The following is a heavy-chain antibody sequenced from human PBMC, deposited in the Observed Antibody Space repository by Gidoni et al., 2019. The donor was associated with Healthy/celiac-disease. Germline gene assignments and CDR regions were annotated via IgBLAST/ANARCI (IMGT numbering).Heavy chain of an antibody. Sequence: QVQLQESGPGLVKPSQTLSLTCTVSGGSISSGGYYWSWIRQHPGKGLEWIGYIYYSGSTYYNPSLKSRVTISVDTSKNQFSLKLSSVTAADTAVYYCARDSFTVTRYWYFDLWGRGTLVTVSS. CDR1: GGSISSGGYY. D-gene: IGHD4-17*01. V-gene: IGHV4-31*03. CDR3: ARDSFTVTRYWYFDL. CDR2: IYYSGST. J-gene: IGHJ2*01.